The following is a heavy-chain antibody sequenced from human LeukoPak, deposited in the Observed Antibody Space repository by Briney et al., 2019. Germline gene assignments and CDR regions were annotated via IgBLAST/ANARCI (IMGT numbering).Heavy chain of an antibody. V-gene: IGHV4-59*01. CDR3: ATVGSGATVLDSFDY. D-gene: IGHD3/OR15-3a*01. J-gene: IGHJ4*02. Sequence: SETLSLTCTLSGGSISNYYWSWIRQPPGKGLDWMGYMSYSGSANYNPSRNGRGTISVDTSKNQFALRLSSVTAADTAVYYCATVGSGATVLDSFDYWGQGTLVTVYS. CDR2: MSYSGSA. CDR1: GGSISNYY.